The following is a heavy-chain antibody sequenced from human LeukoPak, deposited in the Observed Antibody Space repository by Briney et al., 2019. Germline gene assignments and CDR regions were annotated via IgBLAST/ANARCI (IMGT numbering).Heavy chain of an antibody. CDR1: GFTFSSFA. Sequence: GGSLRLSCAASGFTFSSFAMSWVRQAPGKGLEWVSAISGSGGSTYYADSVKGRFTISRDNSKNTLYLQMNSLRADDTAVYYCAKESSIAVAGLPGFDYWGQGTLVTVS. CDR2: ISGSGGST. D-gene: IGHD6-19*01. CDR3: AKESSIAVAGLPGFDY. V-gene: IGHV3-23*01. J-gene: IGHJ4*02.